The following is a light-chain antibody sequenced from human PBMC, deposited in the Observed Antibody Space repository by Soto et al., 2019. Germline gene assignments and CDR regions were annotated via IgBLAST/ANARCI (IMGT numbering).Light chain of an antibody. CDR3: QHRKT. Sequence: DIQMTQSPSTLSASVGDRVTITCRASQSIDNWLAWYQQKPGKAPKILIYKASNLETGVPSRFSGSGSGAEFTLTISSLQPDDFATYYCQHRKTFGQGTNLDIK. V-gene: IGKV1-5*03. CDR2: KAS. J-gene: IGKJ1*01. CDR1: QSIDNW.